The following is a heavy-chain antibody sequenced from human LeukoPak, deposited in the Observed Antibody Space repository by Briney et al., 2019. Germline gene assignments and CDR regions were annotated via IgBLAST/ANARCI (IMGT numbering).Heavy chain of an antibody. V-gene: IGHV3-21*01. CDR2: ISSSSSYI. CDR1: GFTIRTFS. J-gene: IGHJ4*02. Sequence: GGSLRLSCAASGFTIRTFSMNWVRQAPGKGLEWVSSISSSSSYIYYADSVKGRFTISRDNAKNSLYLQMNSLRAEDTAVYYCARPPGYCSSTSCSYWGQGTLVTVSS. D-gene: IGHD2-2*01. CDR3: ARPPGYCSSTSCSY.